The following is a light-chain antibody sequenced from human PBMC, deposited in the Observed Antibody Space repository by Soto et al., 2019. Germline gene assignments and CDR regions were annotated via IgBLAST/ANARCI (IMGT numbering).Light chain of an antibody. CDR2: DAS. J-gene: IGKJ4*01. CDR1: QSVTSSY. V-gene: IGKV3-20*01. CDR3: QQYGSSPRLT. Sequence: EIVLTQSPDTLSLSPGERATLSCRASQSVTSSYLAWYQQRPGQAPRLLIYDASSRAPGIPDRFSGSGSETDFTLTISRLEPEDFAVYYSQQYGSSPRLTFGGGTKVEI.